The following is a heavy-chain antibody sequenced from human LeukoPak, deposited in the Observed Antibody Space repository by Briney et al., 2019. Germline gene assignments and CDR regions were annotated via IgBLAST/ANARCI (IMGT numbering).Heavy chain of an antibody. CDR1: GGSISSGSYY. CDR2: IYTSGST. D-gene: IGHD2-2*01. CDR3: ARDEYQLPAPYYYYGMDV. Sequence: SETLSLTCTVSGGSISSGSYYWSWIRQPAGKGLEWIGRIYTSGSTNYNPSLKSRVTISVDTSKNQFSLKLSSVTAADTAVYYCARDEYQLPAPYYYYGMDVWGKGTTVTVSS. V-gene: IGHV4-61*02. J-gene: IGHJ6*04.